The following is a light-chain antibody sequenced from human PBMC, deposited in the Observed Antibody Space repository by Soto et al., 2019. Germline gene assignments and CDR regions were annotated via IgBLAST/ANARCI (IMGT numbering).Light chain of an antibody. CDR3: QQRATWPWT. CDR2: DTF. Sequence: VLTQSPATLSFSPGERATLSCRASQNIAIYLAWYQQKSGQSPRLLIYDTFNRAPGIPDRFSGSGSGTDFTLTISSPEPEDFAVYYCQQRATWPWTFGQGTTVEI. V-gene: IGKV3-11*01. J-gene: IGKJ1*01. CDR1: QNIAIY.